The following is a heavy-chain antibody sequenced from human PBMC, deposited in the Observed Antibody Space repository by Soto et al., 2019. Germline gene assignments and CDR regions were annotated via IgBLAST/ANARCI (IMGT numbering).Heavy chain of an antibody. D-gene: IGHD2-15*01. V-gene: IGHV3-23*01. CDR3: AKSHENDIVVVVAATVQH. J-gene: IGHJ1*01. CDR2: ISGSGGST. CDR1: GFTFSSYA. Sequence: GGSLRLSCAASGFTFSSYAMSWVRQAPGKGLEWVSAISGSGGSTYYADSVKGRFTISRDNSKNTLYLQMNSLRAEDTAVYYCAKSHENDIVVVVAATVQHWGQGTLVTVSS.